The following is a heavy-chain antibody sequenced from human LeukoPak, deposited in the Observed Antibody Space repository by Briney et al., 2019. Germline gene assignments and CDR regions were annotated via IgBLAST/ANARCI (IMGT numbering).Heavy chain of an antibody. J-gene: IGHJ4*02. V-gene: IGHV1-69*05. CDR3: ARDREHEYYFDY. CDR2: IIPIFGTA. CDR1: GGTFSSYA. Sequence: SVKVSCKASGGTFSSYAISWVRQGPGQGLEWMGRIIPIFGTANYAQKFQGRVTITTDESTSTAYMELSSLRSEDTAVYYCARDREHEYYFDYWGQGTLVTVSS. D-gene: IGHD1/OR15-1a*01.